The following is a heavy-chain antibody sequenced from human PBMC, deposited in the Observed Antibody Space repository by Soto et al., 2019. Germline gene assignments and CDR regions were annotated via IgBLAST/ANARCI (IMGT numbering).Heavy chain of an antibody. J-gene: IGHJ6*02. Sequence: GVSLRLSCAASGFRFSDYVMRWVRQAPGKGLEWVSSIIGSGGATLYADSVKGRFTISRDNSKNTLYLQMNSLRAEDTAVYYCVKGFILTAYGMDVWGQGTTVTVSS. D-gene: IGHD3-9*01. CDR1: GFRFSDYV. CDR3: VKGFILTAYGMDV. V-gene: IGHV3-23*01. CDR2: IIGSGGAT.